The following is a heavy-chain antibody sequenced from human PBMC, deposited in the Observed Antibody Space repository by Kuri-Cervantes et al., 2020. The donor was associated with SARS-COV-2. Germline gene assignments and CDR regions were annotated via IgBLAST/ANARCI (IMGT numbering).Heavy chain of an antibody. CDR3: AKHRIDFRRPPLDHQYMDV. D-gene: IGHD3-3*01. J-gene: IGHJ6*03. Sequence: GGSLRLSCAASGFTVSSNYAMTWVRQAPGKGLEWVSIISGSGGSTYYADSVRGRFSISRDNSKNTLYLQMNSLRAEDTAVYYCAKHRIDFRRPPLDHQYMDVWGKGTTVTVSS. CDR1: GFTVSSNYA. CDR2: ISGSGGST. V-gene: IGHV3-23*01.